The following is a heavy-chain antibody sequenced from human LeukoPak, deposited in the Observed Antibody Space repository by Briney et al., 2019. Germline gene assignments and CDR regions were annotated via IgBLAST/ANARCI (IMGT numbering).Heavy chain of an antibody. CDR2: INTNTGNP. V-gene: IGHV7-4-1*02. CDR3: ARGGIGDPLRGDY. D-gene: IGHD3-16*01. CDR1: GYTFTSYA. Sequence: ASVKVSCKSSGYTFTSYAMNWVRQAPGQGLEWMGWINTNTGNPTYAQGFTGRFVFSLDTSVSTAYLQIRSLKAEDTAVYYCARGGIGDPLRGDYWGQGTLVTVSS. J-gene: IGHJ4*02.